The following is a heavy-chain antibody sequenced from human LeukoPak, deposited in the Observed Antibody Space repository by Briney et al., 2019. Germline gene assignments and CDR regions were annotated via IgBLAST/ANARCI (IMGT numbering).Heavy chain of an antibody. CDR1: GFTFSDYY. CDR3: AREGLDCSSTSCYNDY. D-gene: IGHD2-2*02. V-gene: IGHV3-11*04. CDR2: ISSSGTNV. J-gene: IGHJ4*02. Sequence: PGGSLRLSCAASGFTFSDYYMSWIRQAPGKGLEWVSYISSSGTNVYYADSVKGRLTISRDNAKNSLYLQMNSLRAEDTAAYYCAREGLDCSSTSCYNDYWGQGTLVTVS.